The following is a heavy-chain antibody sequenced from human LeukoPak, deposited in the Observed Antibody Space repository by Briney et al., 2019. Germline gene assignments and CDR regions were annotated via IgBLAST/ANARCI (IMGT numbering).Heavy chain of an antibody. CDR2: INHSGST. J-gene: IGHJ4*02. CDR3: ARGRDPY. CDR1: GGSFSGYY. Sequence: SETLSLTCAVYGGSFSGYYWTWIRQPPGRGLEWIGEINHSGSTDYNPSLKSRVTISVDTSKSQFSLKLNSVTAADTAMYYCARGRDPYWGQGTLVTVSS. V-gene: IGHV4-34*01. D-gene: IGHD5-24*01.